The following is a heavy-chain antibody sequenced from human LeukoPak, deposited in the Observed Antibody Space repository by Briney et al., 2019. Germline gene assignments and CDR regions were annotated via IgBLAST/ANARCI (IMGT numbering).Heavy chain of an antibody. V-gene: IGHV4-39*01. D-gene: IGHD4-11*01. CDR1: GGSISSMSYY. CDR3: AKSTVTNPLHDY. CDR2: IYYSGST. J-gene: IGHJ4*02. Sequence: SETLSLTCTVSGGSISSMSYYWGWIRQPPGKGLEWIGSIYYSGSTYYNPSLKSRITISVDTSKNQFSLKLNSVTAADTAVYYCAKSTVTNPLHDYWGQGTLVTVSS.